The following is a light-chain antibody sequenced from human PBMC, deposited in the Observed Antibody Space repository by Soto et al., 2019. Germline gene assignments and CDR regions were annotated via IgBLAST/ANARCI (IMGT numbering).Light chain of an antibody. Sequence: QSALTQPPSASGSPGQSVTISCTGTSSDVGGYNYASWYQQHPGKAPKLMIYEVSKRPSGVPDRFSGSKSGNTASLTVSGLQAEDEADYYCGSYTISSSRVFGTGTKVTVL. J-gene: IGLJ1*01. CDR1: SSDVGGYNY. CDR2: EVS. CDR3: GSYTISSSRV. V-gene: IGLV2-8*01.